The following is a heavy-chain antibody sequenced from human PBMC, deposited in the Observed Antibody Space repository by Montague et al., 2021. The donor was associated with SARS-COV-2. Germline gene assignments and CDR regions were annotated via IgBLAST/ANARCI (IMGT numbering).Heavy chain of an antibody. D-gene: IGHD3-22*01. J-gene: IGHJ6*02. CDR3: ARYYERSLDV. V-gene: IGHV4-59*08. CDR1: GGSITNDD. Sequence: SETLSLTCTVSGGSITNDDWSWIRQPPGKGLEWIVNTFKNGETDYNPSLKSRVIISVDTSKSQFSLKVTSVTAADTAVYYCARYYERSLDVWGQGTTVTVSS. CDR2: TFKNGET.